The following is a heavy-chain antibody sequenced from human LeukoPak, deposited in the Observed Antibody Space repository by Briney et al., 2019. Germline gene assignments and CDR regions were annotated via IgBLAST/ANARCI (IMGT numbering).Heavy chain of an antibody. CDR1: GFTFSSYG. CDR2: IRYDGSNT. V-gene: IGHV3-30*02. D-gene: IGHD3-22*01. CDR3: ARDGVYYYDSSGYRSQGYFDL. Sequence: GGSLRLSCAASGFTFSSYGMHWVRQAPGKGLAWVAFIRYDGSNTYYTDSVKGRFTISRDSAKNSLYLQMNSLRAEDTAVYYCARDGVYYYDSSGYRSQGYFDLWGRGTLVTVSS. J-gene: IGHJ2*01.